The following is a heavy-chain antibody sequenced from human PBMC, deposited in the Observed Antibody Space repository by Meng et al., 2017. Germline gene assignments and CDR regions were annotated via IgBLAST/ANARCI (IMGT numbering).Heavy chain of an antibody. CDR3: ARDPPGLLWFGEYYYYYGMDV. Sequence: GESLKISCAASGFTFSSYWMSWVRQAPGKGLEWVANIKQDGSEKYYVDSVKGRFTISRDNAKNSLYLQMNSLRAEDTAVYYCARDPPGLLWFGEYYYYYGMDVWGQGNTVTGSS. D-gene: IGHD3-10*01. V-gene: IGHV3-7*01. CDR1: GFTFSSYW. CDR2: IKQDGSEK. J-gene: IGHJ6*02.